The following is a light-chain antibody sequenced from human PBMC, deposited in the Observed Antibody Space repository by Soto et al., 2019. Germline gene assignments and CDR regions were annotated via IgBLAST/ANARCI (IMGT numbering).Light chain of an antibody. CDR3: QQYHSVPYT. CDR1: QDIKYH. CDR2: EAS. V-gene: IGKV1-33*01. Sequence: DIQMTQSPSSLSASVGDRVTITCQTSQDIKYHLNWYQQKPGQAPNLLIYEASNLETGVPSRFSGSGAGTRFSFTISSLQPEDIATYSCQQYHSVPYTFGQGTKLEIK. J-gene: IGKJ2*01.